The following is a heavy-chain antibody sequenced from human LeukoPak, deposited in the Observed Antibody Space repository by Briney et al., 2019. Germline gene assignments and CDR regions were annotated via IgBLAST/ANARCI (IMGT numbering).Heavy chain of an antibody. CDR1: GFTFSTYA. D-gene: IGHD3-16*01. CDR3: AKAGGAMSAMRTLGAFDI. Sequence: GGSLRPSCAASGFTFSTYAMSWVRQAPGKGLEWVSSISRTGASTYYANSVKGRFTISRDNSKNTLYLQMNSLRAEDTAVYYCAKAGGAMSAMRTLGAFDIWGQGTMVTVSS. CDR2: ISRTGAST. V-gene: IGHV3-23*01. J-gene: IGHJ3*02.